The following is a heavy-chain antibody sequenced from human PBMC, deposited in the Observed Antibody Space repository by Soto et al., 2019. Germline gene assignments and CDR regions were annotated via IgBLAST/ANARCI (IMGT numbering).Heavy chain of an antibody. Sequence: ASVKVSCKASGYTFTGYYMHWVRQAPGQGLERMGWINPNSGGTNYAQKFQGWVTMTRDTSISTAYMELSRLRSDDTAVYYGARGMGATTDYYYCMYVWGQGTTVTVSS. CDR1: GYTFTGYY. D-gene: IGHD1-26*01. CDR2: INPNSGGT. V-gene: IGHV1-2*04. J-gene: IGHJ6*02. CDR3: ARGMGATTDYYYCMYV.